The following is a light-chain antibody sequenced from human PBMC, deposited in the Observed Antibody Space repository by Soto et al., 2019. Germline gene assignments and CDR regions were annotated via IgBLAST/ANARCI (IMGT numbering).Light chain of an antibody. V-gene: IGLV1-44*01. CDR3: AAWDDSLKGRV. CDR2: YDN. Sequence: QSVLTQPPSASGTPGQRVTISCSGSNSNIGSNTVNWYQQLPGTAPELLIYYDNLRPSGVPDRISGSKSGTSASLAISGLQSDDEADYYCAAWDDSLKGRVFGTGTKVTVL. CDR1: NSNIGSNT. J-gene: IGLJ1*01.